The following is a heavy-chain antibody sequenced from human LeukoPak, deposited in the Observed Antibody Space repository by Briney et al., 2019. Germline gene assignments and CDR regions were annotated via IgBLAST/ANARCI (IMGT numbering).Heavy chain of an antibody. CDR2: IKQDGSEK. Sequence: GGSLRLSCAASGFTFSSYGMSWVRQAPGKGLEWVANIKQDGSEKYYVDSVKGRFTISRDNAKNSLYLQMNSLRAEDTAVYYCAREGSGSYPRWYFDLWGRGTLVTVSS. CDR1: GFTFSSYG. D-gene: IGHD1-26*01. V-gene: IGHV3-7*01. J-gene: IGHJ2*01. CDR3: AREGSGSYPRWYFDL.